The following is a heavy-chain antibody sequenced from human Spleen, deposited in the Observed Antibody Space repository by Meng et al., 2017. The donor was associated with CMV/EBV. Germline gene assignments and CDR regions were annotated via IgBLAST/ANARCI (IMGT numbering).Heavy chain of an antibody. J-gene: IGHJ6*02. CDR3: ARDVDLYGMDV. V-gene: IGHV1-69*10. CDR1: GGTFSSYA. D-gene: IGHD2-15*01. CDR2: TIPILGIA. Sequence: SVKVSCKASGGTFSSYAISWVRQAPGQGLEWMGGTIPILGIANYAQKFQGRVTITADKSTSTAYMELSSLRSEDTAVYYCARDVDLYGMDVWGQGTTVTVSS.